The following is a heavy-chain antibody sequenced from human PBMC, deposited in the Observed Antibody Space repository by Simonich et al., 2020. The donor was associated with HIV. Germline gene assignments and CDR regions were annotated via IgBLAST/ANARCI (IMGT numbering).Heavy chain of an antibody. CDR1: GYRFTGFY. J-gene: IGHJ4*02. CDR3: ASGMMGFDY. CDR2: INPNIGGT. V-gene: IGHV1-2*06. D-gene: IGHD3-16*01. Sequence: QVQLVQSGAEVKKPGASVKVSCKASGYRFTGFYMPWVRQAPGHGLEWLGRINPNIGGTDYAQNLQGRVTLTSDTSISTAYMELSGLRSDDTAVYYCASGMMGFDYWGQGTLVTVSS.